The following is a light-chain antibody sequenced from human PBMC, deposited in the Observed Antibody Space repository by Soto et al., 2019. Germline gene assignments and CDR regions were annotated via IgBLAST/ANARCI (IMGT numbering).Light chain of an antibody. J-gene: IGKJ1*01. Sequence: DTQMTQSPSTLSASVGDRVTITCRASQSISNWLAWYQQRPGQAPQLLIYDASSLESGVPSRFSGSGSGTEFTLTINSLQPDDFATYYCQQYNSDSWTFGQGTKVEIK. CDR1: QSISNW. CDR2: DAS. V-gene: IGKV1-5*01. CDR3: QQYNSDSWT.